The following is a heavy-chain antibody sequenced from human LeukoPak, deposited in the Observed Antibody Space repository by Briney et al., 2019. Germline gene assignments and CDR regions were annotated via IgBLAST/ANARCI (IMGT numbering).Heavy chain of an antibody. V-gene: IGHV3-7*01. CDR1: GFTFSSYS. J-gene: IGHJ4*02. CDR2: IKQDGSEK. Sequence: GGSLRLSCAASGFTFSSYSMNWVRQAPGKGLEWVANIKQDGSEKYYVDSVKGRFTISRDNAKNSLYLQMNSLRAEDTAVYYCARDVNYFDYWGQGTLVTVSS. CDR3: ARDVNYFDY.